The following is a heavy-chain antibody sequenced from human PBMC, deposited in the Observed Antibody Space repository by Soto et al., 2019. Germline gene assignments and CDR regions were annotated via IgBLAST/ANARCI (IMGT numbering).Heavy chain of an antibody. V-gene: IGHV4-30-4*01. D-gene: IGHD3-3*01. CDR2: IYYSGST. CDR3: ARCTKVGYYDFWSGYYTRWFDP. Sequence: PSETLSLTCTVSGGSISSGDYYWSWIRQPPGKGLEWIGYIYYSGSTYYNPSLKSRVTISVDTSKNQFSLKLSSVTAADTAVYYCARCTKVGYYDFWSGYYTRWFDPWGQGTLVTVSS. CDR1: GGSISSGDYY. J-gene: IGHJ5*02.